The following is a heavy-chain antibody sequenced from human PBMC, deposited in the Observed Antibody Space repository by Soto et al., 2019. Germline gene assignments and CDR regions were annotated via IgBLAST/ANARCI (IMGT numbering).Heavy chain of an antibody. CDR2: IYYSGST. V-gene: IGHV4-59*01. Sequence: SETLSLTCTVSGGSISSYYWSWIRQPPGKGLEWIGYIYYSGSTNYNPSLKSRVTISVDTSKNQFSLKLSSVTAADTAVYYCARAPYDILTGYPDYFDYWGQGTLVTVSS. CDR3: ARAPYDILTGYPDYFDY. J-gene: IGHJ4*02. D-gene: IGHD3-9*01. CDR1: GGSISSYY.